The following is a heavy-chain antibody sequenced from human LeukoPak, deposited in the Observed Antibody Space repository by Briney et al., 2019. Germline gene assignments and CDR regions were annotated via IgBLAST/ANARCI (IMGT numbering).Heavy chain of an antibody. J-gene: IGHJ6*02. CDR1: GFTFSSYE. D-gene: IGHD5-12*01. CDR2: ISSSGSTI. Sequence: GGSLRLSCAASGFTFSSYEMNWVRQAPGKGLEWVSYISSSGSTIYYADSVKGRFTISRDNAKNTLYLQMNSLRAEDTAVYYCARDGIVATIEARFYYYGMDVWGQGTTVTVSS. CDR3: ARDGIVATIEARFYYYGMDV. V-gene: IGHV3-48*03.